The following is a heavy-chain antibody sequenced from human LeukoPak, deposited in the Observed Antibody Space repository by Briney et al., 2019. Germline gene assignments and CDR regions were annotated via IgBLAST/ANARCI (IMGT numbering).Heavy chain of an antibody. V-gene: IGHV4-34*01. Sequence: SDTLSLTCAVYGASFSGYYWSWIRQPTGKALEWIGEINHSGSTNYNPSLKSRVTISVDTSKNQFSLKLSSVTAADTAVYYCASPGLYSSGWYYFDYWGQGTLVTVSS. CDR1: GASFSGYY. J-gene: IGHJ4*02. CDR3: ASPGLYSSGWYYFDY. D-gene: IGHD6-19*01. CDR2: INHSGST.